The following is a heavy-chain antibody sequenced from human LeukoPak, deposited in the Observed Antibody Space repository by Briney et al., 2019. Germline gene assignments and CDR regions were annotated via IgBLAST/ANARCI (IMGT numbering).Heavy chain of an antibody. D-gene: IGHD2-2*01. CDR3: ARDCSSTSCYWYYYGMDV. Sequence: ASVKVSCKASGYTFRSYGITWVRQAPGQGLEWMGWTSAYNGNTNYAQKLQGRVTMTTDTSTSTAYMELRSLRSDDTAVYYCARDCSSTSCYWYYYGMDVWGQGTTVTVSS. J-gene: IGHJ6*02. CDR2: TSAYNGNT. CDR1: GYTFRSYG. V-gene: IGHV1-18*01.